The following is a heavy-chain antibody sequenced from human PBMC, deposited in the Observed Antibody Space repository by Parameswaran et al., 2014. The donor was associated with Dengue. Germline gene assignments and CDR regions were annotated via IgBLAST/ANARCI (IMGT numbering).Heavy chain of an antibody. V-gene: IGHV3-21*01. J-gene: IGHJ6*02. CDR3: AKDGAILNFFYGLDV. CDR2: ISSSSADI. Sequence: VRQAPGKGLEWVSSISSSSADIYYADSVKGRFTISRDNAKNSLYLQMNSLRAEDTAVYFCAKDGAILNFFYGLDVWGPGTTVTVSS. D-gene: IGHD3-3*02.